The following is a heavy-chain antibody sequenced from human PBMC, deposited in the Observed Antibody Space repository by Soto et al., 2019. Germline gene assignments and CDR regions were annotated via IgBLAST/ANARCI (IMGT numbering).Heavy chain of an antibody. CDR2: ISSNGVGT. D-gene: IGHD6-6*01. Sequence: EVQLAESGGGLAQPGGSLRLSCAASGFTLSGYAMDWVRQAPGKGLEYVAGISSNGVGTYYANSVQGRFTISRDNSKNTVYLQMGSLRPEDRAVYYCARRARPDFYYMDVWGKGTTVTVS. V-gene: IGHV3-64*01. CDR1: GFTLSGYA. J-gene: IGHJ6*03. CDR3: ARRARPDFYYMDV.